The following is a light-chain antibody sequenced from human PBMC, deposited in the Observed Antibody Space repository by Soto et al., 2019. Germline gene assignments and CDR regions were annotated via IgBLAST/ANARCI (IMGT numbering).Light chain of an antibody. CDR3: SSYRRGSTYV. Sequence: QSALTQHASVSGSPGQSITVSCTGTSSDVGGYNYVSWYQQHPGKAPRLMSYDVTNRPSGVSDRFSGSKSGNTASLTISGLQAEDEADYYCSSYRRGSTYVFGTGTKVTVL. V-gene: IGLV2-14*03. CDR1: SSDVGGYNY. CDR2: DVT. J-gene: IGLJ1*01.